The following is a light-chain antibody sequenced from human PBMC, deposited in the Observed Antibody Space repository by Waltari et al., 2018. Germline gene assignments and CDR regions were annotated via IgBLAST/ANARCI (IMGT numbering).Light chain of an antibody. CDR1: SGHSNNV. J-gene: IGLJ3*02. CDR2: VNSTGSH. V-gene: IGLV4-69*02. CDR3: QTGGHGTWV. Sequence: QLVLTPSPSASASLGASVTLTCTLRSGHSNNVIAWHQQQQEKGPRYLMTVNSTGSHSKGDEIPDRFSGSSSGAERYLTISSLQSEDEADYYCQTGGHGTWVFGGGTKLTVL.